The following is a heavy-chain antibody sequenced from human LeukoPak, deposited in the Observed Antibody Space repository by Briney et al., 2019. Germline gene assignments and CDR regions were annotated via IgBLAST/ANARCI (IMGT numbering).Heavy chain of an antibody. CDR3: AKERRSGSPGFDY. V-gene: IGHV3-9*01. CDR1: GFTFDDYA. J-gene: IGHJ4*02. Sequence: PGRSLRLSCAASGFTFDDYAMHWVRQAPGKGLEWVSGISWNSGSIGYADSVKGRFTISRDNAKNSLYLQMNSLRAEDTALYYCAKERRSGSPGFDYWGQGTLVTVSS. D-gene: IGHD3-10*01. CDR2: ISWNSGSI.